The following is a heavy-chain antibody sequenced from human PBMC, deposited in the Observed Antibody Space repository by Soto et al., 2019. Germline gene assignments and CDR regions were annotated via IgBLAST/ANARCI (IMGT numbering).Heavy chain of an antibody. CDR2: ISSSSGYI. CDR1: GFTFSSYN. D-gene: IGHD6-19*01. V-gene: IGHV3-21*01. CDR3: TTGYKSGPPPEYFQH. Sequence: GGSLRLSCAASGFTFSSYNTNWVRQAPGKGLEWVSSISSSSGYIYYADSVKGRFTISRDNAKNSLYLQMNSLRAEDTAVYYCTTGYKSGPPPEYFQHWGQGTRVTVSS. J-gene: IGHJ1*01.